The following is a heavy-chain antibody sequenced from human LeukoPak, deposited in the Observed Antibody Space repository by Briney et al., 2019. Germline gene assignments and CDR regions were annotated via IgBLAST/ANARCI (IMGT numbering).Heavy chain of an antibody. CDR1: AFTFSSYW. CDR3: ARGRYYGMDV. V-gene: IGHV3-74*01. CDR2: IDSDGSST. Sequence: GGSLRLSCAASAFTFSSYWMHWVRQAPGKGLVWVSRIDSDGSSTRYADSVKGRFTISRDNAKNTLYLQMNSPRAEDTAVYYCARGRYYGMDVWGQGTTVTVSS. J-gene: IGHJ6*02.